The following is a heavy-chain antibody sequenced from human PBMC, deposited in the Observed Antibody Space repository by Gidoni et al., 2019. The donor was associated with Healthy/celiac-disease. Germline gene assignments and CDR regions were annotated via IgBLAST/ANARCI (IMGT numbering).Heavy chain of an antibody. D-gene: IGHD3-10*01. CDR3: AKFSAGDAFDI. Sequence: GVVQPGRSLRLSCAASGFTFSSYGMHWVRQAPGKGLEWVAVISYDGSNKYYADSVKGRFTISRDNSKNTLYLQMNSLRAEDTAVYYCAKFSAGDAFDIWGQGTMVTVSS. CDR1: GFTFSSYG. CDR2: ISYDGSNK. J-gene: IGHJ3*02. V-gene: IGHV3-30*18.